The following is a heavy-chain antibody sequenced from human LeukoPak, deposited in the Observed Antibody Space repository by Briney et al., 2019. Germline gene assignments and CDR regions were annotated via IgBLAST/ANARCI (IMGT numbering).Heavy chain of an antibody. V-gene: IGHV3-74*01. CDR3: AMKAVPRPRLYDAFDF. D-gene: IGHD2-2*02. CDR2: INTEGSST. CDR1: GFTFRTYW. J-gene: IGHJ3*01. Sequence: PGGSLRLSCAASGFTFRTYWMHWVRHAPGKGLMWVSRINTEGSSTSYADSVKGRFTISRDNAKNTLYLQMNSLRADDTAVYYCAMKAVPRPRLYDAFDFWGQGTVVTVSS.